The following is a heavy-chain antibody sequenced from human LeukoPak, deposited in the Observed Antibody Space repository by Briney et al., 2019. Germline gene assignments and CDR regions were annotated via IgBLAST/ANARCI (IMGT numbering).Heavy chain of an antibody. V-gene: IGHV4-31*03. CDR2: IYYTEST. Sequence: SQTLSLTCTVSGGSFSSGDYYWSWIRQHPGKGLEWIGYIYYTESTYYNPSLKSRVSTSVDTSKNQFSLKLSSGTAADTAVYCCARDASKVITSYYYYYGMDVWGQGTTVTVSS. J-gene: IGHJ6*02. CDR1: GGSFSSGDYY. D-gene: IGHD3-22*01. CDR3: ARDASKVITSYYYYYGMDV.